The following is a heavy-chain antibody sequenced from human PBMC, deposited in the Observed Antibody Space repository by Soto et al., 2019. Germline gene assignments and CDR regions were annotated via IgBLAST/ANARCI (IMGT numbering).Heavy chain of an antibody. Sequence: TLSLTCAVSVGSISSGGYAWSWIRQPPGKGLEWIGYIYHSGSTYYNPSLKSRVTISVDRSKNQFSLKLSSVTAADTAVYYCARGGVRANYYYYYGTDVRGQGTTGTVSS. D-gene: IGHD1-26*01. CDR3: ARGGVRANYYYYYGTDV. CDR1: VGSISSGGYA. V-gene: IGHV4-30-2*01. CDR2: IYHSGST. J-gene: IGHJ6*02.